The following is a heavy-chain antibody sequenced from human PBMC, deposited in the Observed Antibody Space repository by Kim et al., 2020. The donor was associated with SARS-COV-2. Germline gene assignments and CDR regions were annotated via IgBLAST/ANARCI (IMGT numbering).Heavy chain of an antibody. CDR1: GFSLSTSGVG. CDR2: IYWDDDK. Sequence: SGPTLVKPTQTLTLTCTFSGFSLSTSGVGVGWIRQPPGKALEWLALIYWDDDKRYSPSLKSRLTITKDTSKNQVVLTMTNMDPVDTATHYCAHRLTVMTSFDYWGQGSLVTVSS. J-gene: IGHJ4*02. CDR3: AHRLTVMTSFDY. D-gene: IGHD3-22*01. V-gene: IGHV2-5*02.